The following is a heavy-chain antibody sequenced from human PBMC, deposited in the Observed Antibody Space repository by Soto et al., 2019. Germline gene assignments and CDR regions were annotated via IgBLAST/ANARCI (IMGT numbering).Heavy chain of an antibody. CDR1: GFAFSSYE. CDR2: ISSSGSTI. CDR3: ARSVSYPDY. D-gene: IGHD1-26*01. Sequence: EVQLVESGGGLVQPGGSLRLSCAASGFAFSSYEMNWVRQAPGKGLEWVSYISSSGSTIYYADSVKGRFTISRDNAKNSLYLQMNSLRAEDTAVYYCARSVSYPDYWGQGTLVTVSS. J-gene: IGHJ4*02. V-gene: IGHV3-48*03.